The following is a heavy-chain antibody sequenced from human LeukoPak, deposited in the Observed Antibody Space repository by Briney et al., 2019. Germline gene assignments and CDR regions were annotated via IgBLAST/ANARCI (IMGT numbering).Heavy chain of an antibody. CDR2: IRSSGGAT. CDR3: TRGGGSGSYLDY. Sequence: LPGGSLRLSCAASGFTFSSFEMNWVRQAPGKGLEWISYIRSSGGATYYADSVKGRFTISRDNAKDSLYLQMNSLRAEDTAVYYCTRGGGSGSYLDYWGQGILVTVSS. V-gene: IGHV3-48*03. J-gene: IGHJ4*02. D-gene: IGHD1-26*01. CDR1: GFTFSSFE.